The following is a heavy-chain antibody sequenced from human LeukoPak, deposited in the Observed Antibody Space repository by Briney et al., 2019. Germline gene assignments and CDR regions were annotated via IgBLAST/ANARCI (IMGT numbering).Heavy chain of an antibody. CDR3: ARGAAPTAASFDY. Sequence: GGSLRLSCAASGFTFSSYAMHWVRRAPGKGLEWVAVISYDGSNKYYADSVKGRFTISRDNSKNTLYLQMNSLRAEDTAVYYCARGAAPTAASFDYWGQGTLVTVSS. CDR1: GFTFSSYA. V-gene: IGHV3-30*01. D-gene: IGHD6-6*01. CDR2: ISYDGSNK. J-gene: IGHJ4*02.